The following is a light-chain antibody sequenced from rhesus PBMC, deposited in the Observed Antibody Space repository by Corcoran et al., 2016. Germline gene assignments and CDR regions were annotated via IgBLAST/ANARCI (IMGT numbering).Light chain of an antibody. J-gene: IGKJ1*01. V-gene: IGKV1-21*01. CDR2: KAF. CDR3: KQYHSVPPP. Sequence: DIQMTQSPSSLSASVGDRVTITCRASQGIGTWLAWYQQKPGKAPKLLNYKAFRLQSGVPSRFSGSGSGTDFTLPISSLPPEDFATYYCKQYHSVPPPFGQGTKVEI. CDR1: QGIGTW.